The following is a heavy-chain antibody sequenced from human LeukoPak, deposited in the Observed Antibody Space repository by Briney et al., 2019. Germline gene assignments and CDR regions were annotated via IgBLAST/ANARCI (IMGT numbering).Heavy chain of an antibody. J-gene: IGHJ4*02. CDR2: IRSNEDTT. D-gene: IGHD1-1*01. CDR3: AKGHERDDGVFDS. CDR1: GFTIRSIA. Sequence: GGSLTLSCAASGFTIRSIAMTWVRQAPGQGLEWVSSIRSNEDTTYNADPVKGRFTISRDNSKNKLYLQMNRLRVEDTAIYYCAKGHERDDGVFDSWGQGTLVTVSS. V-gene: IGHV3-23*01.